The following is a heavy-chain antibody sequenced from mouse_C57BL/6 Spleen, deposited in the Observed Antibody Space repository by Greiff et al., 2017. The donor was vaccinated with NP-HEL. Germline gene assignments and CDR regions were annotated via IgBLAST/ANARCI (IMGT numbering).Heavy chain of an antibody. CDR2: ISSGSSTI. D-gene: IGHD2-1*01. CDR1: GFTFSDYG. V-gene: IGHV5-17*01. Sequence: EVHLVESGGGLVKPGGSLKLSCAASGFTFSDYGMHWVRQAPEKGLEWVAYISSGSSTIYYADTVKGRFTISRDNAKNTLFLQMTSLRSEDTAMYYCAKGNYGNYGGDAMDYWGQGTSVTVSS. CDR3: AKGNYGNYGGDAMDY. J-gene: IGHJ4*01.